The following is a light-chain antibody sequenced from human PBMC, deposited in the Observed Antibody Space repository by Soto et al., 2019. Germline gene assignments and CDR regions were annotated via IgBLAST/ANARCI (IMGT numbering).Light chain of an antibody. Sequence: QSALTQPPSASGTPGQGVTISCSGSNSNIGSNTVNWYQQLPGTAPKLLIYTNNERPSGVPDRFSGSKSGTSASLAISGLQSEDEADYYCAAWDDSLDGPVFGTGTKVTVL. CDR1: NSNIGSNT. V-gene: IGLV1-44*01. J-gene: IGLJ1*01. CDR2: TNN. CDR3: AAWDDSLDGPV.